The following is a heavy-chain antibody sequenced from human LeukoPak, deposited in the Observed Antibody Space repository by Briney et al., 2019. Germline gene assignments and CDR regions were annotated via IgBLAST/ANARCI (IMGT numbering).Heavy chain of an antibody. CDR2: INHSGST. D-gene: IGHD2-2*01. V-gene: IGHV4-34*01. J-gene: IGHJ4*02. Sequence: KPSETLSLTSAVYGGSFSGYYWSWIRQPPGKGLEWIGEINHSGSTNYNPSLKSRVTISVDTSKNQFSLKLSSVTAADTAVYYCARAPLPKGYCSSTSCYDYFDYWGQGTLVTVSS. CDR3: ARAPLPKGYCSSTSCYDYFDY. CDR1: GGSFSGYY.